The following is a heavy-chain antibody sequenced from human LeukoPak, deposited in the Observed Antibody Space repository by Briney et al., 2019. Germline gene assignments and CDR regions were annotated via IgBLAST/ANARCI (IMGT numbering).Heavy chain of an antibody. D-gene: IGHD3-22*01. CDR3: VRFSDSSGYYYERPLDY. CDR2: IYISGST. Sequence: PSETLSLTCTVSGGSFSSNYGSWIRQPPGKGLEWIGRIYISGSTNYKPSLKSRVTMSLDTSKSQFSLKLNSVTAADTAVYYCVRFSDSSGYYYERPLDYWGQGTLVTVSS. J-gene: IGHJ4*02. CDR1: GGSFSSNY. V-gene: IGHV4-4*07.